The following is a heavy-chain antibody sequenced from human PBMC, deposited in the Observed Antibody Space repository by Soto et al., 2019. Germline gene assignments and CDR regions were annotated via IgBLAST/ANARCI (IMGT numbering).Heavy chain of an antibody. J-gene: IGHJ3*02. CDR2: ISSSSYI. CDR3: ARDPPNGLFATGGDI. V-gene: IGHV3-21*01. CDR1: GFTFSSYS. D-gene: IGHD2-8*02. Sequence: VGSLRLSCAASGFTFSSYSMNWVRQAPGKGLEWVSSISSSSYIYYADSVKGRFTISRDNAKNSLYLQMNSLRAEDTAVYYCARDPPNGLFATGGDIWGQGTMVTVSS.